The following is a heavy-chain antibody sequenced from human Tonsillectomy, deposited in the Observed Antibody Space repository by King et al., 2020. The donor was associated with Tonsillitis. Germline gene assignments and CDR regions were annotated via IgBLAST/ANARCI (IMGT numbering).Heavy chain of an antibody. J-gene: IGHJ4*02. D-gene: IGHD2-15*01. CDR1: GFIFDDYA. CDR3: AKDRAASVLNFFDY. CDR2: ISGDGGRT. Sequence: EQLVQSGGGVVQPGGSLRLSCAASGFIFDDYAMHWVRQAPGKGLEWVSLISGDGGRTYSADSVKGRFTISRDNSKNSLYMQMNSLTTEDTALYYCAKDRAASVLNFFDYWGQGTLVTVSS. V-gene: IGHV3-43*02.